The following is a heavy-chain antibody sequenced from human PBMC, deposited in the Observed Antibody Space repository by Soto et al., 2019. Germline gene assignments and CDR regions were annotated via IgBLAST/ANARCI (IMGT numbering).Heavy chain of an antibody. Sequence: QVQLQESGPGLVKPSQTLSLTCTVSGGSISSGGYYWSWIRQHPGKGLEWIGYIYYSGSTYYNPSLKSRVTKSVDTSKNEFALKLSSVTAADTAVYYCAREKEEGPHPTGGNDYWGQGTLVTVSS. CDR2: IYYSGST. CDR1: GGSISSGGYY. CDR3: AREKEEGPHPTGGNDY. D-gene: IGHD4-17*01. J-gene: IGHJ4*02. V-gene: IGHV4-31*03.